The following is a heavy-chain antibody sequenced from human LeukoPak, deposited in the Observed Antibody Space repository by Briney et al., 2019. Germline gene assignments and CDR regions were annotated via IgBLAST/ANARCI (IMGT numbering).Heavy chain of an antibody. CDR2: ISSDGSNK. CDR3: ARRPTYYDFWSGYFDY. D-gene: IGHD3-3*01. CDR1: GFTFSTYA. J-gene: IGHJ4*02. Sequence: GRSLRLSCAASGFTFSTYAMNWVRQAPGKGLEWVAVISSDGSNKYHADSVKGRFTISRDNSKNTLYLQMNSLRAEDTAVYYCARRPTYYDFWSGYFDYWGQGTLVTVSS. V-gene: IGHV3-30-3*01.